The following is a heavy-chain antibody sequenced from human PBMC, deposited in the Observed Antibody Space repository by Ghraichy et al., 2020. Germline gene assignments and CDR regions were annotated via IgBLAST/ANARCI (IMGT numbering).Heavy chain of an antibody. Sequence: ASVKVSCKTSGYTFTSYYMHWVRQAPGQGLEWMGIINPSGGSTSYAQKFQGRVAMTRDTSTTTVYMELSSLRSEDMAVYYCARDPKDCSSTSCQIFYAMDVWGQWTTVTVS. CDR3: ARDPKDCSSTSCQIFYAMDV. J-gene: IGHJ6*02. D-gene: IGHD2-2*01. CDR2: INPSGGST. V-gene: IGHV1-46*01. CDR1: GYTFTSYY.